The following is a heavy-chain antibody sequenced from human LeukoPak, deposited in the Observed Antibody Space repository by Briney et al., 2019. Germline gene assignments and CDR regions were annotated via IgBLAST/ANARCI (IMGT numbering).Heavy chain of an antibody. Sequence: ASVKVSCKASGYTFTSYGVSWVRQAPGQGLEWMGWISAYNGNTNYAQKLQGRVTVTTDTSTSTAYMELRSLRSDDTAVYYCARVQVLRYFDWLYGGFDYWGQGTLVTVSS. CDR2: ISAYNGNT. D-gene: IGHD3-9*01. V-gene: IGHV1-18*01. J-gene: IGHJ4*02. CDR1: GYTFTSYG. CDR3: ARVQVLRYFDWLYGGFDY.